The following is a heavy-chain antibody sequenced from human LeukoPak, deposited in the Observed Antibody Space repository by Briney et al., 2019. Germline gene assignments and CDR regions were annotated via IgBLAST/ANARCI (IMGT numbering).Heavy chain of an antibody. Sequence: SVKVSCKASGGTFSSYAISWVRQAPGQGLEWMGGIIPIFGTANYAQKFQGRVTITTDESTSTAYMELSSLRSEDTAVYYCARGPLHSSSSPLLYYFDYWGQGTLVTVSS. V-gene: IGHV1-69*05. CDR2: IIPIFGTA. J-gene: IGHJ4*02. CDR1: GGTFSSYA. D-gene: IGHD6-6*01. CDR3: ARGPLHSSSSPLLYYFDY.